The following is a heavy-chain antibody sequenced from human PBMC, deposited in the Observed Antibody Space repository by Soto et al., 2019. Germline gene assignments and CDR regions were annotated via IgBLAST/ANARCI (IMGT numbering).Heavy chain of an antibody. J-gene: IGHJ4*01. CDR1: GGSMRNVH. CDR3: ARAHAPTLPFDY. CDR2: IFHSGNA. D-gene: IGHD2-15*01. Sequence: PSETLSLTCTVSGGSMRNVHWSWIRQPPGKRLEWIGFIFHSGNAKYNPSLKSRVTISIDTSKSQFSLSLDSVTAADTAVYFCARAHAPTLPFDYWGLGTLVTVSS. V-gene: IGHV4-59*01.